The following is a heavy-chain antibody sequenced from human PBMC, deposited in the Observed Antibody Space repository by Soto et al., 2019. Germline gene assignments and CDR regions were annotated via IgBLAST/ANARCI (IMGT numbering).Heavy chain of an antibody. CDR1: GFTFSSYA. CDR2: ISGSGGST. Sequence: GGSLRLSCAASGFTFSSYAMSWVRQAPGKGLEWVSAISGSGGSTYYADSVKGRFTISRDNSKNTLYLQMNSLRAEDTAVYYCAVVVSQDYYYGMDFWAQRTKVTVSS. CDR3: AVVVSQDYYYGMDF. V-gene: IGHV3-23*01. D-gene: IGHD2-15*01. J-gene: IGHJ6*02.